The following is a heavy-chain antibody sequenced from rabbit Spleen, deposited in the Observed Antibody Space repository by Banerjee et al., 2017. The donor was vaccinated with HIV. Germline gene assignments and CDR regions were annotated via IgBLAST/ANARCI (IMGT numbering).Heavy chain of an antibody. D-gene: IGHD7-1*01. J-gene: IGHJ6*01. CDR2: IYVGSGGGT. Sequence: QEQLEESGGDLVKPEGSLTLTCTASGFSFSSSYWICWVRQAPGKGLEWIACIYVGSGGGTAYASWAKGRFTISKTSSTTVTLQMTSLTAADTATYFCARALDYSTYGYGSYVPKLWGPGTLVTVS. CDR1: GFSFSSSYW. V-gene: IGHV1S45*01. CDR3: ARALDYSTYGYGSYVPKL.